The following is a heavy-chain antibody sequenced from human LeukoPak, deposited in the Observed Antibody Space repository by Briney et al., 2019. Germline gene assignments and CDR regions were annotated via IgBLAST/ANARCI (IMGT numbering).Heavy chain of an antibody. CDR1: GFTFSSYA. V-gene: IGHV3-30*04. CDR2: ISYDGSNK. J-gene: IGHJ3*02. D-gene: IGHD6-19*01. CDR3: ASPRLGGASDI. Sequence: GGSLRLSCAASGFTFSSYAMHWVRQAPGKGLGWVAVISYDGSNKYYADSVKGRFTISRDNSKNTLYLQMNSLRAEDTAVYYCASPRLGGASDIWGQGTMVTVSS.